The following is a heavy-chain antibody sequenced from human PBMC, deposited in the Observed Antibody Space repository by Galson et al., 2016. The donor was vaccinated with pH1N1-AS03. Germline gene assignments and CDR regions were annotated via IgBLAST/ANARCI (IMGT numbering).Heavy chain of an antibody. J-gene: IGHJ4*02. D-gene: IGHD3-22*01. CDR1: GGAFSGYL. CDR2: MKDSGTT. Sequence: TLSLTCAVYGGAFSGYLWTWIRQAPGKGLEWIGEMKDSGTTNYNPSLKSRVVISLDTSKRQFSLNLTSMTAADTAVYNCARGSTDYSVSSGHYWRLGASMDYWGQGILVTVSS. V-gene: IGHV4-34*01. CDR3: ARGSTDYSVSSGHYWRLGASMDY.